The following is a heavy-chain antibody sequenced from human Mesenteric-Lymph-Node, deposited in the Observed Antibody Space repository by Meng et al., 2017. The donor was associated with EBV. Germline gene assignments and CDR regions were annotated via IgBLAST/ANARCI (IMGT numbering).Heavy chain of an antibody. Sequence: VHLGQAGAELKKPWASMNVSCNSSGFAFIVYYLHWVRQAPGQGLEWMGGTAPLIGTTNNAKNFQGRVRITADESTSTAYMELRSLRYEDTAVYYCARGRHVNMVALYFDFWGQGTLVTVSS. CDR3: ARGRHVNMVALYFDF. J-gene: IGHJ4*02. V-gene: IGHV1-69*01. CDR2: TAPLIGTT. CDR1: GFAFIVYY. D-gene: IGHD5-12*01.